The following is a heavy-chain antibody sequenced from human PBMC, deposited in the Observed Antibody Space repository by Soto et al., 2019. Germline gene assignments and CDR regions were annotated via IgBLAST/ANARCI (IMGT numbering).Heavy chain of an antibody. V-gene: IGHV3-30*18. D-gene: IGHD6-19*01. CDR2: VSHDGRNT. CDR3: AKGGRQWLVTSDFNY. Sequence: GGSLRLSCSASGFTFSDYAMHWVRQAPGKGLEWVAVVSHDGRNTHYADSVKDRFTISRDSSKNTVSLEMTSLRAEDTAVYYCAKGGRQWLVTSDFNYWGQGALVTVSS. CDR1: GFTFSDYA. J-gene: IGHJ4*02.